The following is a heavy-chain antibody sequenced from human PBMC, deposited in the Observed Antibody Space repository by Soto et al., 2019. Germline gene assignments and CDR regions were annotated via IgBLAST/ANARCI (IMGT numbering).Heavy chain of an antibody. CDR1: GFTFDDYA. J-gene: IGHJ4*02. V-gene: IGHV3-9*01. Sequence: PGGSLRLSCTASGFTFDDYAMHWVRQGPGKGLEWVSGISWNSANIFYEDSVKGRFTISRDNSKNIFYLQMNSLRADDTALYYCATTRYLRRRCINSPGKSQFDSWGQGTLVTVSS. CDR3: ATTRYLRRRCINSPGKSQFDS. D-gene: IGHD2-8*01. CDR2: ISWNSANI.